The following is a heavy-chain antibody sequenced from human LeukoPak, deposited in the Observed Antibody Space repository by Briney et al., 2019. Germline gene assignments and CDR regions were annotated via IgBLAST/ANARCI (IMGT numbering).Heavy chain of an antibody. CDR3: ARVPSVIDAFDI. D-gene: IGHD2-21*01. CDR1: GGSISSGGYY. CDR2: IYYTGST. J-gene: IGHJ3*02. V-gene: IGHV4-31*03. Sequence: PSETLSLTCTVSGGSISSGGYYWSWIRHHPGKCLEWIAYIYYTGSTYYNPSLKSRLTISVDRSKNQFSRRLSSMTAADTAVYYCARVPSVIDAFDIWGQGTMVTVSS.